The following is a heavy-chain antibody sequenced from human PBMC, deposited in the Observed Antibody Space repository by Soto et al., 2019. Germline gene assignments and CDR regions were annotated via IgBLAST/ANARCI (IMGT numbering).Heavy chain of an antibody. Sequence: PGRSLRLSCAASGFTFSNYAMNRVRQDPGKGLEWVSGISATGVKTYSADSVKGRFTMSRDNSKDTVYLEMNSLRAEDTAVYYCTKSRSAMIYYFDFWGLGAQVTVSS. V-gene: IGHV3-23*01. D-gene: IGHD3-22*01. CDR2: ISATGVKT. J-gene: IGHJ4*02. CDR3: TKSRSAMIYYFDF. CDR1: GFTFSNYA.